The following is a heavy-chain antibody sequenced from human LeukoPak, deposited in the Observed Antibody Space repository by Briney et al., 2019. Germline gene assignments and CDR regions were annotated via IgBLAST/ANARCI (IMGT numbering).Heavy chain of an antibody. CDR2: INAGNGNT. V-gene: IGHV1-3*01. Sequence: ASVKVSCKASGYTFTSYAMHWVRQAPGQRLEWMGWINAGNGNTKYSQKFQGRVTITRDTSASTAYMELSSLRSEDTAVYYCARARLWVDGYSYGHVDYWGQGTLVTVSS. J-gene: IGHJ4*02. D-gene: IGHD5-18*01. CDR3: ARARLWVDGYSYGHVDY. CDR1: GYTFTSYA.